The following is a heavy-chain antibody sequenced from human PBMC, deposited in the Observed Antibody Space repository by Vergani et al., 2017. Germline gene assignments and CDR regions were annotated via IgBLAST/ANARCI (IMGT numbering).Heavy chain of an antibody. CDR3: ARGLHFWSGYWYYYYYMDV. V-gene: IGHV4-34*01. CDR2: INHSGST. Sequence: QVQLQQWGAGLLKPSETLSLTCAVYGGSFSGYYWSWIRQPPGKGLEWIGEINHSGSTNYNPSLKSRVTISVATSKNQFSLKLSSVTAADTAVYYCARGLHFWSGYWYYYYYMDVWGKGTTVTVSS. J-gene: IGHJ6*03. D-gene: IGHD3-3*02. CDR1: GGSFSGYY.